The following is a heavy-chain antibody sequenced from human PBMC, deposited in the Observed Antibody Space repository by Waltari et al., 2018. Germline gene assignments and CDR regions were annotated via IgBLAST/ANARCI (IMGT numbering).Heavy chain of an antibody. CDR1: GYTFTGYY. D-gene: IGHD2-2*01. Sequence: QVQLVQSGAEVKKPGASVKVSCKASGYTFTGYYMHWVRQAPGQGLEWMGWINPNRGGTNYAQKCKGRVTMTRDTSISTAYMELSRLRSDDTAVYYCARVVRVPAATRFDYWGQGTLVTVSS. CDR3: ARVVRVPAATRFDY. V-gene: IGHV1-2*02. CDR2: INPNRGGT. J-gene: IGHJ4*02.